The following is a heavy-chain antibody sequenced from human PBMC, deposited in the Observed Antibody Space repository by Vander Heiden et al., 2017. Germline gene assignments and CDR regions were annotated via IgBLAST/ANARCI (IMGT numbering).Heavy chain of an antibody. CDR2: ISSSSSYI. V-gene: IGHV3-21*01. J-gene: IGHJ4*02. CDR3: ARAYCGGDCYSTIDY. D-gene: IGHD2-21*02. CDR1: GFTLRSYS. Sequence: EVQLVESGGGLVKPGGSLRLTCAASGFTLRSYSMNWVRQAPGKGLELVSSISSSSSYIYHADSVKGRFTISRDNAKNSLYLQMNSLRAEDTAVYYCARAYCGGDCYSTIDYWGQGTLVTVSS.